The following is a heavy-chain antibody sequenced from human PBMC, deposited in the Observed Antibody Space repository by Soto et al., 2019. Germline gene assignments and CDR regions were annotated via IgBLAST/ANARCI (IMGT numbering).Heavy chain of an antibody. D-gene: IGHD2-21*02. J-gene: IGHJ4*02. CDR2: VKFDGSAE. CDR1: GFSLSSHS. CDR3: ARLVTDVTTYDV. Sequence: EVYLVESGGGLVQRGGSLRVSCAAFGFSLSSHSMSWVRQARGKGLEWVASVKFDGSAEFYLDSVKGRFTISRDHAENILSLHMDNLIDEDTAVYYCARLVTDVTTYDVWGQGTLVTVSS. V-gene: IGHV3-7*01.